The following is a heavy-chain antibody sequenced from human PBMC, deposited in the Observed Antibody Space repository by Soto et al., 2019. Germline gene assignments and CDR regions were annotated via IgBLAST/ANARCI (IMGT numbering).Heavy chain of an antibody. CDR2: ISPDGGST. D-gene: IGHD6-19*01. CDR3: AAPYTSGWYDVAY. CDR1: GIAFSGYP. J-gene: IGHJ4*02. V-gene: IGHV3-64D*08. Sequence: PGGSLRLSCSASGIAFSGYPMYWVRQAPGRGLEYVSGISPDGGSTHYTDSVKGRFTISRDNSKNTLYLQMSSLRVEDTAVYYCAAPYTSGWYDVAYWGRGTLVTVSS.